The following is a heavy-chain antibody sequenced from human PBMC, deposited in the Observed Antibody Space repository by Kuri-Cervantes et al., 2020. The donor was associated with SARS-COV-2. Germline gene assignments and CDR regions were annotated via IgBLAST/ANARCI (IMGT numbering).Heavy chain of an antibody. CDR2: INHSGRA. Sequence: SETLSLTCAVYGGSFSDYSWSWIRQPPGKGLEWIGEINHSGRANYNPSLKSRVTISVDTSKNQFSLKLSSVTAADTAVYYCARDLGGSNYGGGDYWGQGTLVTVSS. V-gene: IGHV4-34*01. CDR1: GGSFSDYS. J-gene: IGHJ4*02. CDR3: ARDLGGSNYGGGDY. D-gene: IGHD4-23*01.